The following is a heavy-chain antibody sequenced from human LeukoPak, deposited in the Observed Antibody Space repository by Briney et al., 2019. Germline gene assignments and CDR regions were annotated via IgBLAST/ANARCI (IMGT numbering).Heavy chain of an antibody. J-gene: IGHJ4*02. CDR2: TYYRSKWYN. V-gene: IGHV6-1*01. CDR1: GDSVSSNSAA. D-gene: IGHD6-13*01. CDR3: ARGGGYISRCPDY. Sequence: SQTLSLTCAISGDSVSSNSAAWNWIRQSPSRGLEWLGRTYYRSKWYNDYAVSVKSRITINPDTSKNQFSLQLNSVTPEDTAVYSWARGGGYISRCPDYRGQGTLVTGSS.